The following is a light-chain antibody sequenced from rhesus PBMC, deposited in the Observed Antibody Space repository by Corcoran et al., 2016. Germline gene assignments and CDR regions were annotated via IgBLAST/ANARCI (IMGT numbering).Light chain of an antibody. V-gene: IGKV4-1*01. Sequence: DIVMTQSPDSLAVSLGERVTINCKSSQSLLYSSNNKNSLAWYQQKPGQAPKLLIYWASTRESGVPNRFSGGGAGTDFTLPISGLQAEDVAVYYCQQYYSTPLTFGGGTKVEIK. CDR2: WAS. J-gene: IGKJ4*01. CDR1: QSLLYSSNNKNS. CDR3: QQYYSTPLT.